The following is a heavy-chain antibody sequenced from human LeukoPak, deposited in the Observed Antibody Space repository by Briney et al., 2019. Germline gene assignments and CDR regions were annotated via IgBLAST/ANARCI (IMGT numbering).Heavy chain of an antibody. Sequence: SSETLSLTCTVSGGSISSYYWSWIRQPPGKGLEWIGYIYYSGSTNYNPSLKSRVTISVDTSKNQFSLKVSSVTAADTAVYYCARGGSSWAEYFQHWGQGTLVTVSS. CDR3: ARGGSSWAEYFQH. J-gene: IGHJ1*01. CDR2: IYYSGST. V-gene: IGHV4-59*01. CDR1: GGSISSYY. D-gene: IGHD6-13*01.